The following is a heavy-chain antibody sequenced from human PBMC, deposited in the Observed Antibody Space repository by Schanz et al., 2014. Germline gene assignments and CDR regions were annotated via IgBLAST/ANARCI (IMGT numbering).Heavy chain of an antibody. Sequence: EVRLVESGGGLVKPGGSLRLSCAASGFSFSTYGMTWVRQAPGKGLEWVSSISSTSSYIFYADSVKGRFTISRDNAKNSLYLQMNSLRAKDTAVYYCARDAVTSVLTPGFYYWGQGTLXTVSS. CDR2: ISSTSSYI. V-gene: IGHV3-21*01. CDR3: ARDAVTSVLTPGFYY. D-gene: IGHD4-17*01. J-gene: IGHJ4*02. CDR1: GFSFSTYG.